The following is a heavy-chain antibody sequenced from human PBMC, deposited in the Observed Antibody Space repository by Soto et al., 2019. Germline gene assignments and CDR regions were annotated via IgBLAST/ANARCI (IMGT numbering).Heavy chain of an antibody. V-gene: IGHV1-3*01. D-gene: IGHD2-15*01. CDR1: GYTSTSYA. CDR3: ARDGCSGGSCYPDY. CDR2: INAGNGNT. J-gene: IGHJ4*02. Sequence: ASVKVSCKASGYTSTSYAMHWVRQAPGQRLEWMGWINAGNGNTKYSQKFQGRVTITRDTSASTAYMELSSLRSEDTAVYYCARDGCSGGSCYPDYWGQGTLVTVSS.